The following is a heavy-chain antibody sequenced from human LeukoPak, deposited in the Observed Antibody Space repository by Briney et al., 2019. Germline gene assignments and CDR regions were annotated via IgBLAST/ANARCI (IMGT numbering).Heavy chain of an antibody. CDR1: GFTFSNAW. D-gene: IGHD3-10*01. CDR3: TTDYGSGSYRYFNY. J-gene: IGHJ4*02. Sequence: PGGSLRLSCAASGFTFSNAWMSWVRQTPGKGLEWVGRIKSKTDGGTTDYVAPVKGRFTISRGDSKNTQYLQMNSLKSEDTAVYYCTTDYGSGSYRYFNYWGQGTLVTVSS. CDR2: IKSKTDGGTT. V-gene: IGHV3-15*01.